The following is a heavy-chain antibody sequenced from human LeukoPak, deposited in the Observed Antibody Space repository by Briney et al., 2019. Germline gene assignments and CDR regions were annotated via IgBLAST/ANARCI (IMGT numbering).Heavy chain of an antibody. V-gene: IGHV3-23*01. Sequence: PGGSLRLSCAASGSTFSSYAMSWVRQAPEKGLEWVSTISGSGGGTYYADSVKGRFTISRDDSKNTLYLQMNSLRAEDTAVYYCVKRGEGCSGLSCLYWHFDIWGRGTLVTVSS. J-gene: IGHJ2*01. CDR2: ISGSGGGT. CDR1: GSTFSSYA. CDR3: VKRGEGCSGLSCLYWHFDI. D-gene: IGHD2-15*01.